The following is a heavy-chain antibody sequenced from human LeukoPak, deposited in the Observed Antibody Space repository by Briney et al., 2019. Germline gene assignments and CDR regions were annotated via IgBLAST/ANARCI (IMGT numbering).Heavy chain of an antibody. J-gene: IGHJ3*02. V-gene: IGHV3-74*01. CDR3: ARGGGNLRDAFDI. CDR1: GFTFSSYW. Sequence: GGSLRLSCAASGFTFSSYWMHWVRQAPGKGLVWVSRINSDGSSTSYADSVKGRFTISRDNAKNTLYLQMNSLRAEDTAVYYCARGGGNLRDAFDIWGQGTMVTVSS. D-gene: IGHD1-14*01. CDR2: INSDGSST.